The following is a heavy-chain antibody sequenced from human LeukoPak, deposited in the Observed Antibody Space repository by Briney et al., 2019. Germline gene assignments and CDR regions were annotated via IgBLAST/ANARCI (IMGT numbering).Heavy chain of an antibody. CDR2: INHSGST. CDR1: GGSFSGYY. D-gene: IGHD6-13*01. J-gene: IGHJ4*02. CDR3: ARTRQQLAPFDY. Sequence: SETLSLTCAVYGGSFSGYYWSWIRQPPGKGLEWIGEINHSGSTNYNPSLKSRVTISVDTSKNQFSLKLSSVTAADTAVYYCARTRQQLAPFDYWGQGTPVTVSS. V-gene: IGHV4-34*01.